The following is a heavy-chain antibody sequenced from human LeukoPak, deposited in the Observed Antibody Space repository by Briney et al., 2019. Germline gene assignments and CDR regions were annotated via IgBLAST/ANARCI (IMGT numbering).Heavy chain of an antibody. J-gene: IGHJ4*02. Sequence: ASVKVSCKASGYTFTSYGIIWVRQAPGQGLEWMGWISAYNGNTNYAQKLQGRVTMTTDTSTSTAYMELGSLRSDDTAVYYCARDVITIFGVVPSPFDYWGQGTLVTVSS. V-gene: IGHV1-18*01. CDR1: GYTFTSYG. CDR3: ARDVITIFGVVPSPFDY. D-gene: IGHD3-3*01. CDR2: ISAYNGNT.